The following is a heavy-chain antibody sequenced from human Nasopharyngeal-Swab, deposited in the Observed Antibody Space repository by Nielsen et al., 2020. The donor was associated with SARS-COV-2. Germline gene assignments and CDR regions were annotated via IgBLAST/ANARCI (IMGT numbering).Heavy chain of an antibody. Sequence: WVRQAPGQGIEWMGIINPSGGSTSYAQKFQGRVTMTRDTSTSTVYMELSSLRSEDTAVYYCARGRITMVRGVRSFRAFDIWGQGTMVTVSS. V-gene: IGHV1-46*01. CDR3: ARGRITMVRGVRSFRAFDI. J-gene: IGHJ3*02. D-gene: IGHD3-10*01. CDR2: INPSGGST.